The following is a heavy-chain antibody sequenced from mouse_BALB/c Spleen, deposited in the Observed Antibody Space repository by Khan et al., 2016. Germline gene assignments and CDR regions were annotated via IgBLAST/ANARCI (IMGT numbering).Heavy chain of an antibody. J-gene: IGHJ4*01. Sequence: QIQLVQSGPELKKPGETVKISCKASGYTFTNYGMNWVKQAPGKGLKWMGWINTYTGEPTYADDFKGRFAFSLETSASTAYLQINNRKNEETATYFCARHGSSQYYAMDYWGQGTSLTVSS. CDR3: ARHGSSQYYAMDY. V-gene: IGHV9-3-1*01. CDR2: INTYTGEP. D-gene: IGHD1-1*01. CDR1: GYTFTNYG.